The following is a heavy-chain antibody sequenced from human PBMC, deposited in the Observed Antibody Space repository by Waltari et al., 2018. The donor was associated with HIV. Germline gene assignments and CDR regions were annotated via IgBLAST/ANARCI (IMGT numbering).Heavy chain of an antibody. CDR2: IGSTGRTT. CDR3: ARLQTWFDY. CDR1: GCTFSSYG. J-gene: IGHJ4*02. V-gene: IGHV3-48*02. Sequence: EVQLVESGGGLVQPGGSLRLSCAASGCTFSSYGMNWVRQAQGKGLEWVAHIGSTGRTTHYADSVKGRFTISRDDAKNSLYLQANSLRDEDTGVYFCARLQTWFDYWGQGTLVAVSS.